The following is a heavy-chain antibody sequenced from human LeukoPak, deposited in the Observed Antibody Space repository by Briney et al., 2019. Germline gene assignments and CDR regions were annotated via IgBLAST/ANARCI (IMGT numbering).Heavy chain of an antibody. CDR1: GGSVSSGDYY. CDR3: ARRDGFFDS. J-gene: IGHJ5*01. CDR2: IYHSGTT. V-gene: IGHV4-30-4*01. D-gene: IGHD5-24*01. Sequence: PSETLSLNCSVSGGSVSSGDYYWTWIRQPPGKGLECIGYIYHSGTTQYNPSLESRVTMSVGTSKSQFSLKLKSVTAVDTAVYYCARRDGFFDSWGQGILVTVSS.